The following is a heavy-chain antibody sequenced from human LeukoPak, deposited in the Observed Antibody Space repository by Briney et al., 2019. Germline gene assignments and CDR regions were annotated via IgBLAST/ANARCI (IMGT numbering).Heavy chain of an antibody. CDR3: SRWGRAGYYYYMDV. V-gene: IGHV5-51*01. D-gene: IGHD2-15*01. Sequence: GESLKISCKGSGYSFTSYWIGWVRQMPGKGLEWMGIIYPGDSDTRYSPSFQGQVTISADTSIRTASLQWSSMKASDTAMYYCSRWGRAGYYYYMDVWGKGTTVTVSS. J-gene: IGHJ6*03. CDR2: IYPGDSDT. CDR1: GYSFTSYW.